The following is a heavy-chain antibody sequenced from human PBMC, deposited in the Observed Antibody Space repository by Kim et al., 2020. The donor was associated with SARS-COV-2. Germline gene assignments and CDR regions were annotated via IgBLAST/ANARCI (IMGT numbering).Heavy chain of an antibody. CDR1: GLAFRTCD. CDR2: ISRSSSYI. Sequence: GGYLRLSCAVSGLAFRTCDINWVRQAPGKGLEWVAYISRSSSYIYYGDSVKGRFTISRDNVENSVYLQMDSLRGEDTAIYYCARDDGGLARWSAMDVWGQGTTVIISS. D-gene: IGHD6-6*01. V-gene: IGHV3-21*06. CDR3: ARDDGGLARWSAMDV. J-gene: IGHJ6*02.